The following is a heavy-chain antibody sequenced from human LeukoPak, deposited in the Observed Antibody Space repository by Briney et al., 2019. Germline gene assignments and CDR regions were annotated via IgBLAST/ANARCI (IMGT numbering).Heavy chain of an antibody. CDR3: ARDPMTTEGYYYYYMDV. CDR2: ISSSGSTI. D-gene: IGHD4-11*01. V-gene: IGHV3-11*04. J-gene: IGHJ6*03. CDR1: GFTFRDYY. Sequence: GGSLRLSCAASGFTFRDYYMSWIRQAPGKGLEWVSYISSSGSTIYYADSVKGRFTISRDNAKNSLYLQINSLRAEDTAVYYCARDPMTTEGYYYYYMDVWGKGTTVTVSS.